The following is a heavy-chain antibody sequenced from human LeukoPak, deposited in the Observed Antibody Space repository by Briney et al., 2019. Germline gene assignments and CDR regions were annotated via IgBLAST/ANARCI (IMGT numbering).Heavy chain of an antibody. CDR1: GFTFSSYA. V-gene: IGHV3-23*01. CDR2: IPGGGGST. J-gene: IGHJ4*02. Sequence: GGSLRLSCAASGFTFSSYAMNWVRQAPGKGLEWVSAIPGGGGSTYYADSVKGRFTISRDNSKNTLYLQMNSLRDEDTAVYYCAKDHPDWGSSFQYWGQGTLDTVSS. D-gene: IGHD7-27*01. CDR3: AKDHPDWGSSFQY.